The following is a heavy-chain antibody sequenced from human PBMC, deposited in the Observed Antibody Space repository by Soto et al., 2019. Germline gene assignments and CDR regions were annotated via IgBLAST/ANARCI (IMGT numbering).Heavy chain of an antibody. CDR1: GFTFSDYY. CDR3: AREIVDTAMVTYHYYYGMDV. CDR2: ISSSGSTI. D-gene: IGHD5-18*01. Sequence: QVQLVESGGGLVKPGGSLRLSCAASGFTFSDYYMSWIRQAPGKGLEWVSYISSSGSTIYYADSVKGRFTISRDNAKNSLSLKMKSLRDEDTAVYYCAREIVDTAMVTYHYYYGMDVWGQGTTVTVSS. J-gene: IGHJ6*02. V-gene: IGHV3-11*01.